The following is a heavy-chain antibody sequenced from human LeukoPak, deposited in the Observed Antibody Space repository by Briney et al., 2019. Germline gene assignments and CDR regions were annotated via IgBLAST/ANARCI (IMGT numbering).Heavy chain of an antibody. J-gene: IGHJ5*02. D-gene: IGHD3-10*01. Sequence: GGSLRLSCTASGFTFSSYGMHWVRQAPGKGLEWAAVIWYDGTNKNYAESVKGRFTISRDNAKNTLYLQMNSLRAEDTAVYYCARVPVGVGSGSYWGNWFDPWGQGTLVTVSS. V-gene: IGHV3-33*01. CDR3: ARVPVGVGSGSYWGNWFDP. CDR2: IWYDGTNK. CDR1: GFTFSSYG.